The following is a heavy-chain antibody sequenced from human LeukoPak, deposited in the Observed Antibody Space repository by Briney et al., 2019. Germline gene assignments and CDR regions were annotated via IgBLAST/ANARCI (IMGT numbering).Heavy chain of an antibody. CDR1: GYSFISYL. J-gene: IGHJ4*02. CDR2: IHPGDYDN. Sequence: AESLKISCQGSGYSFISYLIGWVRQMPAKHLEGMGIIHPGDYDNRYSPYFQVPVTMSADESIPNLHLQWSSLKASDSAMYYCARGGRYRYGPSDYWGQGTLVTVSS. CDR3: ARGGRYRYGPSDY. D-gene: IGHD5-18*01. V-gene: IGHV5-51*01.